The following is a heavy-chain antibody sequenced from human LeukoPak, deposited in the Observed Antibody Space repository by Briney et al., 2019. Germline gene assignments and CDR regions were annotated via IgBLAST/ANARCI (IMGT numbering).Heavy chain of an antibody. V-gene: IGHV4-61*02. CDR1: GGSISSGSYY. J-gene: IGHJ4*02. CDR2: IYTSGST. CDR3: ARASYYYDSSGYPVIYFDY. Sequence: PSETLSLTCTVSGGSISSGSYYWSWIRQPAGKGLEWIGRIYTSGSTNYNPSLKSRVTISVDTSKNQFSLKLSSVTAADTAVYYCARASYYYDSSGYPVIYFDYWGQGTLVTVSS. D-gene: IGHD3-22*01.